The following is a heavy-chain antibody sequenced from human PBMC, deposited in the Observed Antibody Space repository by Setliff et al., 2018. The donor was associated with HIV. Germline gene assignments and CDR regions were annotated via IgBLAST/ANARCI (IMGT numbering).Heavy chain of an antibody. J-gene: IGHJ6*02. V-gene: IGHV1-18*01. D-gene: IGHD6-19*01. CDR3: ARLGSGWSDSYYYAMDI. CDR2: ISVHNGNT. CDR1: GYTFNSYG. Sequence: ASVKVSCKASGYTFNSYGISWVRQAPGQGLEWMGWISVHNGNTNYAQSVQDRVTLTTDTSTNTAYMELRSLRSDDTALYYCARLGSGWSDSYYYAMDIWGQGTTVTVSS.